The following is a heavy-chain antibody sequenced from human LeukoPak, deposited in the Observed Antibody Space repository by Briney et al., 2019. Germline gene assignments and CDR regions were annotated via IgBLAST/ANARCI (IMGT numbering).Heavy chain of an antibody. D-gene: IGHD5-24*01. CDR2: INSDGGST. CDR1: GLTFNNYA. V-gene: IGHV3-74*01. J-gene: IGHJ3*02. Sequence: GGSLRLSCAASGLTFNNYAMSWVRQAPGKGLVWVSRINSDGGSTTYADSVKGRFTISRDNAKNTLYLQMNSLRAEDTAVYYCTREIQRTVEMATNRAFDIWGQGTMVTVSS. CDR3: TREIQRTVEMATNRAFDI.